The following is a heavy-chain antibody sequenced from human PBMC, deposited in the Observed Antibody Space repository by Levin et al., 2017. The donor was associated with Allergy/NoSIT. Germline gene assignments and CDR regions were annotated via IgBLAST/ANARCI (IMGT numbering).Heavy chain of an antibody. V-gene: IGHV3-23*01. J-gene: IGHJ4*02. CDR2: ISQSGTGT. CDR3: ARDLGNWKRNYFDY. Sequence: ETLSLTCAASGFTFSSYAMTWVRQAPGKGLEWVSDISQSGTGTYHADSVKGRFTISRDNSKNTLYLQMNSLRVEDTAVYYCARDLGNWKRNYFDYWGQGTLVTVSS. D-gene: IGHD3-16*01. CDR1: GFTFSSYA.